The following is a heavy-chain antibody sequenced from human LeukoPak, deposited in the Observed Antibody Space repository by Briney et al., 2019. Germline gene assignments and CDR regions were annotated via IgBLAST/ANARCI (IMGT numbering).Heavy chain of an antibody. CDR1: GGSISSSNW. CDR3: ARWGYYDSSGYYY. D-gene: IGHD3-22*01. J-gene: IGHJ4*02. V-gene: IGHV4-4*02. Sequence: PSETLSLTCAVSGGSISSSNWWSWVRQPPGKGLEWIGEIYHSGSTNYNPSLKSRVTISVDKSKNQFSLKLSSVTAADTAVYYCARWGYYDSSGYYYWGQGTLVTVSS. CDR2: IYHSGST.